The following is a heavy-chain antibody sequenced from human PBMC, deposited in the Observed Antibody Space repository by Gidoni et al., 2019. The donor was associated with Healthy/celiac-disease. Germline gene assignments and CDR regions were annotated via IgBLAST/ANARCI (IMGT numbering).Heavy chain of an antibody. CDR2: IAYDGSNK. Sequence: QVQLVESGGGVVQPGRSLRLSCAASGFTFSSYAMHWVRQAPGKGLEWVAVIAYDGSNKYYADSVKGRFTISRDNSKNTLYLQMNSLRAEDTAVYYCAREGHEDYVWGVYNYFDYWGQGTLVTVSS. J-gene: IGHJ4*02. CDR1: GFTFSSYA. CDR3: AREGHEDYVWGVYNYFDY. V-gene: IGHV3-30-3*01. D-gene: IGHD3-16*01.